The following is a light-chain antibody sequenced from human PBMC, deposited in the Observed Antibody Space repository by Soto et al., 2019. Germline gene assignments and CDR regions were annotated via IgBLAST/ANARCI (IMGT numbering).Light chain of an antibody. Sequence: EIVMTQSPATLSVSPGERATLSCRASQSVSSNLAWYQQKPGQAPRLLIYGASTRATGFPARFSGSGSGTEFTLTICSLQSEDSAVYYCQQYSNWPPWTFGQGTKVEIK. CDR1: QSVSSN. V-gene: IGKV3-15*01. J-gene: IGKJ1*01. CDR3: QQYSNWPPWT. CDR2: GAS.